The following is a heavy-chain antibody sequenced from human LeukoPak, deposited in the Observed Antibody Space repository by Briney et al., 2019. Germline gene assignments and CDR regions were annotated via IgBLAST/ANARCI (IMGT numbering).Heavy chain of an antibody. J-gene: IGHJ4*02. CDR2: VNPDGSST. CDR1: GFTFSRYW. D-gene: IGHD3-16*01. CDR3: GRGGSYGDY. Sequence: GSLRLSCAASGFTFSRYWMHWVRQVPGKGPVWVSRVNPDGSSTTYVDSVKGRFTSSRDNAKNTLYLQMNRLRVEDTAVYYCGRGGSYGDYWGQGILVTVSS. V-gene: IGHV3-74*01.